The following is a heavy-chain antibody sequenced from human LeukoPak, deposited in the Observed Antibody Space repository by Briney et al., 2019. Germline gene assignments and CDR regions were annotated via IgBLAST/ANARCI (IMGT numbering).Heavy chain of an antibody. Sequence: GGSLTLSCVASGFTFNNFAMSWVRQAPGKGLEWVSPLSGSGRGTNYADSVKGRFIISRDNSKKTLSLQMNSLRADDTAVYYCTKEPRESTVAGPFDYWGQGTLVTVSS. J-gene: IGHJ4*02. V-gene: IGHV3-23*01. CDR2: LSGSGRGT. CDR1: GFTFNNFA. D-gene: IGHD6-19*01. CDR3: TKEPRESTVAGPFDY.